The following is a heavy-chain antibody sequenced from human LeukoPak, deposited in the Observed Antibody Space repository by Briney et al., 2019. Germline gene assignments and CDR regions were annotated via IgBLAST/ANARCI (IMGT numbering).Heavy chain of an antibody. CDR2: ISSSSSYI. CDR1: GFTFSSYS. J-gene: IGHJ4*02. CDR3: ASGVPSNWNDY. D-gene: IGHD1-1*01. V-gene: IGHV3-21*01. Sequence: PGGSLRLSCAASGFTFSSYSMNWVRQAPGKGLEWVSSISSSSSYIYYADSVKGRFTISRDNAKNSLYLQMNGLRAEDTAVYYCASGVPSNWNDYWGQGTLVTVSS.